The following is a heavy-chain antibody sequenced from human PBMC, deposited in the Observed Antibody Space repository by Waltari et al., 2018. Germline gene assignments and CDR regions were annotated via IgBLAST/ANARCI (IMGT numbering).Heavy chain of an antibody. V-gene: IGHV4-61*03. CDR2: IYDSGSA. J-gene: IGHJ4*02. CDR1: GDSVTNCHYY. CDR3: ARWAGYCSRASCHLYFDY. Sequence: QLQLQESGPGLVKPSDTLSLTCIVPGDSVTNCHYYWRWIRQPPGKVLEWIGYIYDSGSADYTPSLKSRLTMSVDTSKNHFSLRLRSVTAADTAVYYCARWAGYCSRASCHLYFDYWGQGTLVTVSA. D-gene: IGHD2-2*01.